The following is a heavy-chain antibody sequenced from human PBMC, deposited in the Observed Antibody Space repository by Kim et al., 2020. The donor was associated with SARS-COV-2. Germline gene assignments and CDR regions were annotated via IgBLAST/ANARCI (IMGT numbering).Heavy chain of an antibody. V-gene: IGHV3-64D*09. J-gene: IGHJ4*02. Sequence: GGSLRLSCSASGFTFSSYAMHWVRQAPGKGLEYVSAISSNGGSTYYADSVKGRFTISRDNSKNTLYLQMSSLRAEDTAVYYCVKNGDYYDSSGYHFDYWGQGTLVTVSS. D-gene: IGHD3-22*01. CDR2: ISSNGGST. CDR3: VKNGDYYDSSGYHFDY. CDR1: GFTFSSYA.